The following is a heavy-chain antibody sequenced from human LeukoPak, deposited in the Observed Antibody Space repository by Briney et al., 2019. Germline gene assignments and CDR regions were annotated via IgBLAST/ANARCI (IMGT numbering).Heavy chain of an antibody. Sequence: GGSPRLSCAASGFTFDDYGMSWVSQAPGKGLEWVSGINWNGGSTGYADSVKGRFTISRDNATNSHYLQMNRLRAEDTALYYCARVRVGYCSSTSCYGGGYYYYGMDVWGQGSTASVSS. CDR3: ARVRVGYCSSTSCYGGGYYYYGMDV. V-gene: IGHV3-20*04. J-gene: IGHJ6*02. D-gene: IGHD2-2*01. CDR1: GFTFDDYG. CDR2: INWNGGST.